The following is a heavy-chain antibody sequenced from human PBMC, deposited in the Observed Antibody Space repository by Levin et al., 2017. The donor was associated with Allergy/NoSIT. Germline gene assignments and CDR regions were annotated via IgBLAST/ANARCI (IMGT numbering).Heavy chain of an antibody. CDR1: GGSISTSH. J-gene: IGHJ5*02. V-gene: IGHV4-59*01. Sequence: SQTLSLTCTVSGGSISTSHWNWIRQSPGKGLEWIGEIYNGGTTNYNPSFESRVTVSVDTSKNQVSLRLTSMTAADTAVYYCARDRRHSYGRDLDPWGQGTLVTVSS. CDR2: IYNGGTT. D-gene: IGHD5-18*01. CDR3: ARDRRHSYGRDLDP.